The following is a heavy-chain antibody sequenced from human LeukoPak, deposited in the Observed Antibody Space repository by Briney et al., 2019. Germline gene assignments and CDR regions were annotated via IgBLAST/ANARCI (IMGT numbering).Heavy chain of an antibody. D-gene: IGHD2-8*02. Sequence: ASVKVSCKASGYMFNRYGISWVRQGPGQGLEWMGWTSGYNGDTKYAEKLQGRVTMTTDPSTSTAYMELGSLNSDDTAVYFCARDYFHGHCAGLSCFLLDYWGQGTLVTVPS. CDR2: TSGYNGDT. CDR1: GYMFNRYG. V-gene: IGHV1-18*01. J-gene: IGHJ4*02. CDR3: ARDYFHGHCAGLSCFLLDY.